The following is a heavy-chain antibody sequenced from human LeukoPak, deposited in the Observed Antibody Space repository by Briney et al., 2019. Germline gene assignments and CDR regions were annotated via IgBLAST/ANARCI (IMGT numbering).Heavy chain of an antibody. J-gene: IGHJ5*02. Sequence: PGGSLRLSCAASGFTFSSYSMNWVRQAPGKGLEWVSSISSSSSYIYYADSVKGRFTISRDNAKNSLYLQMHSLRAEDTAVYYCARVAAGTADRGWFDPWGQGTLVTVSS. CDR2: ISSSSSYI. CDR1: GFTFSSYS. CDR3: ARVAAGTADRGWFDP. D-gene: IGHD6-13*01. V-gene: IGHV3-21*01.